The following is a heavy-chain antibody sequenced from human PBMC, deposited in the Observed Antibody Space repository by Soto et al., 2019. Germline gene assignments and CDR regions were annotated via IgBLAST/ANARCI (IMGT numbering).Heavy chain of an antibody. V-gene: IGHV2-5*02. Sequence: SGPTLVNPTQTLTLTCTFSGFSLSTNAVGVGWIRQPPGKALEWLAIIFWDDDKRYSPSLKSRLTITKDTSKNQVVLTMTNVGPVDIATYYCALGGGYRGVDYWGNGTLVTVSS. CDR3: ALGGGYRGVDY. CDR1: GFSLSTNAVG. J-gene: IGHJ4*01. D-gene: IGHD2-15*01. CDR2: IFWDDDK.